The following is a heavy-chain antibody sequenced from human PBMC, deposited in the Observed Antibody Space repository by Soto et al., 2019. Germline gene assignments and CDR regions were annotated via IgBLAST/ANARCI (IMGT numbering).Heavy chain of an antibody. J-gene: IGHJ3*02. V-gene: IGHV1-69*02. D-gene: IGHD2-2*01. CDR3: ADEMPSSTSVGAFDI. Sequence: GASVKVSCKASGGTFSSYTISWVRQAPGQGLEWMGRIIPILGIANYAQKFQGRVTITADKSTSTAYMELSSLRSEDTAVYYCADEMPSSTSVGAFDIWGQGTMVTVSS. CDR2: IIPILGIA. CDR1: GGTFSSYT.